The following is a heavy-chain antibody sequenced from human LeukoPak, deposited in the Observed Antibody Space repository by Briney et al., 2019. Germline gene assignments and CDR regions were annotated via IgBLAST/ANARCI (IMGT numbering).Heavy chain of an antibody. CDR1: GGSISGYY. J-gene: IGHJ4*02. D-gene: IGHD3-22*01. CDR3: ASLRYDSSGYFENY. Sequence: SETLSLTCTVSGGSISGYYWSWIRQPPGKGLEWIGEINHSGSTNYNPSLKSRVTISVDTSKNQFSLKLSSVTAADTAVYYCASLRYDSSGYFENYWGQGTLVTVSS. V-gene: IGHV4-34*01. CDR2: INHSGST.